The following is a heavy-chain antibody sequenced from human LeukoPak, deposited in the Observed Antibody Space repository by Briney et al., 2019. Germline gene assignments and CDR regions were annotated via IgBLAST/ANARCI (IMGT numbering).Heavy chain of an antibody. CDR3: ARGRYSYGPQNYDYMDV. CDR1: GVTFRSDT. J-gene: IGHJ6*03. Sequence: GGSLRLSCAASGVTFRSDTLNWVRQAPGKGLEWVSSISSGSTYMYYADSVKGRFTISRDNAKNSLYLQMNSLRVEDTAVYYCARGRYSYGPQNYDYMDVWGKGTTVTISS. V-gene: IGHV3-21*04. CDR2: ISSGSTYM. D-gene: IGHD5-18*01.